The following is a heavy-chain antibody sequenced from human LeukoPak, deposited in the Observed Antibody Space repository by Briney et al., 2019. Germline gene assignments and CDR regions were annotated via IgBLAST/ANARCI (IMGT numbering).Heavy chain of an antibody. J-gene: IGHJ4*02. Sequence: GGSLILSCAASGFLFIRYGMSWARQAPGKGREWVSAIIGSGGTTYYADSVKGRFTISRDNSKNTLYLQINSLRAEDTAVYYCAKEGTYSYGYVAFDYWGQGTLVTVSS. V-gene: IGHV3-23*01. D-gene: IGHD5-18*01. CDR2: IIGSGGTT. CDR1: GFLFIRYG. CDR3: AKEGTYSYGYVAFDY.